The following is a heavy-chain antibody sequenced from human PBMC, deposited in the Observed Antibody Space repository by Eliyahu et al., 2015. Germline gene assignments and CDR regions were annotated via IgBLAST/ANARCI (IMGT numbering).Heavy chain of an antibody. CDR3: TILQTTVTTPSVDY. V-gene: IGHV3-15*01. CDR2: IKTKADGMTT. Sequence: GLVKPGESLRLSCAASGFTFSQAWMTWVRQAPGRGLEWVGRIKTKADGMTTDYGAPVKGRFSISRDDSKNMLYLQMNSLKTEDTAMYYCTILQTTVTTPSVDYWGQGTLVTVSS. CDR1: GFTFSQAW. D-gene: IGHD4-17*01. J-gene: IGHJ4*02.